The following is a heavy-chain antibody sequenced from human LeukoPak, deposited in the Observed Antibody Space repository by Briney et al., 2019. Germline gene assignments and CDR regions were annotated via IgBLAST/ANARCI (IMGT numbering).Heavy chain of an antibody. CDR1: GGSIRRGGYS. CDR2: MYYSGST. J-gene: IGHJ4*02. CDR3: ARGSSGWYDRLSGY. D-gene: IGHD6-19*01. Sequence: SETLSPTCAVSGGSIRRGGYSWSWIRQPPGKGLEWIGYMYYSGSTYYNPSLKSRVTISLDTSKNQFSLNLSSVTAADTGVYYCARGSSGWYDRLSGYWGQGTRVTVSS. V-gene: IGHV4-30-4*07.